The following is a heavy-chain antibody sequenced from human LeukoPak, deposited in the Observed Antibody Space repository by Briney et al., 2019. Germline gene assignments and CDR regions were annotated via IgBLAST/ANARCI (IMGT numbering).Heavy chain of an antibody. CDR3: ARVLGLILSVLGY. CDR2: INAGNGNT. D-gene: IGHD2-15*01. Sequence: ASVKVSCKASGYTFTSYAMHWVRQAPGQRLEWMGWINAGNGNTKYSQKFRGRVTITRDTSASTAYMELSSLRSEDTAVYYCARVLGLILSVLGYWGQGTLVTVSS. J-gene: IGHJ4*02. CDR1: GYTFTSYA. V-gene: IGHV1-3*01.